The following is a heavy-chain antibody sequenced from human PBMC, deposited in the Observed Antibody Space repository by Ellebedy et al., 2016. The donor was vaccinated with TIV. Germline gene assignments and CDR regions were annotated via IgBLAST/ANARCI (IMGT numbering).Heavy chain of an antibody. J-gene: IGHJ4*02. V-gene: IGHV4-59*08. Sequence: SETLSLTCSVSGDSISGYYWSWIRQPPGKGLEWIGYVFYTGHTNYNPSLKSRVTISLDTSKNLFSLKLSSVTAADTAVYFCARHIVVPTPGFDSWGQGTLVTVSS. CDR2: VFYTGHT. CDR1: GDSISGYY. CDR3: ARHIVVPTPGFDS. D-gene: IGHD1-26*01.